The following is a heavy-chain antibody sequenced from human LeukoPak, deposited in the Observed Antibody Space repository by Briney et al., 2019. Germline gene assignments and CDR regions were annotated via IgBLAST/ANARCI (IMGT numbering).Heavy chain of an antibody. Sequence: SETLSLTCTVSGGSISSYYGSWIRQPPGKGLEWIGYIYYSGSTNYNPSLKSRVTISVDTSKNQFSLKLSSVTAADTAVYYCARDLTGHYDILTGYYGYYGMDVWGQGTTVTVSS. J-gene: IGHJ6*02. CDR1: GGSISSYY. CDR2: IYYSGST. D-gene: IGHD3-9*01. CDR3: ARDLTGHYDILTGYYGYYGMDV. V-gene: IGHV4-59*01.